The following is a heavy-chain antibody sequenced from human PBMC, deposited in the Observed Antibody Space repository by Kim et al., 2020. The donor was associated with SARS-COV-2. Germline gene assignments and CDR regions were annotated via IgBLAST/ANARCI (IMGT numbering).Heavy chain of an antibody. J-gene: IGHJ4*02. CDR1: GFTFSSYA. D-gene: IGHD2-15*01. CDR2: ISGSGAST. Sequence: GGSLRLSCAASGFTFSSYAISWVRQTPGKGLEWVSSISGSGASTFYADSVKGRFTISRDNSKNTLYLQMNSLRAEDTAVYYCAKRLKLVAALNYWGQGTLVTVSS. CDR3: AKRLKLVAALNY. V-gene: IGHV3-23*01.